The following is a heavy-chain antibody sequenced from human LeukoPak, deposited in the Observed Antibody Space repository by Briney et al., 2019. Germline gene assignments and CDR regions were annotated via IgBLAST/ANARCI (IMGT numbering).Heavy chain of an antibody. J-gene: IGHJ3*02. Sequence: PGGYLRLSCAASGFTFSSYAMSWVRQAPGKGLEWVSAISGSGGSTYYADSVKGRFTISRDNSKNTLYLQMNSLRAEDTAVYYCAKDSLWFGDPPGAFDIWGQGTMVTVSS. CDR3: AKDSLWFGDPPGAFDI. CDR2: ISGSGGST. CDR1: GFTFSSYA. V-gene: IGHV3-23*01. D-gene: IGHD3-10*01.